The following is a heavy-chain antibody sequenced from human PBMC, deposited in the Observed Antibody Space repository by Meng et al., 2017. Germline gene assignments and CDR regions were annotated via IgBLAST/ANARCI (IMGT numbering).Heavy chain of an antibody. D-gene: IGHD6-13*01. CDR1: GYNFPDYY. Sequence: HVPLVASGAEGEKPGASVKVPCKPSGYNFPDYYIHWVRQAPGQGLEWMGRIDPKNGDTHYEQKFQGRVTMTGDTSISTAYMDLSGLRSDDTAVDYCARDEDISAAGKLFGDYWGQGTLVTVFS. CDR3: ARDEDISAAGKLFGDY. CDR2: IDPKNGDT. J-gene: IGHJ4*02. V-gene: IGHV1-2*06.